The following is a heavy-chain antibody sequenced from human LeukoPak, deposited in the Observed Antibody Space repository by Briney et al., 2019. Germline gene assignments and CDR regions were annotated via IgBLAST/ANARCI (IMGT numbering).Heavy chain of an antibody. CDR1: GFTFRNYW. CDR3: ARDRHTSYDY. Sequence: GGSLRLSCAASGFTFRNYWMHWVRQAPGKGLVWVSRIMHDGSGTTYADSVEGRFTISRDNAKNTLYLQMNSLRVEDTAVYFCARDRHTSYDYWGQGTLVTVSS. J-gene: IGHJ4*02. CDR2: IMHDGSGT. D-gene: IGHD2-2*01. V-gene: IGHV3-74*01.